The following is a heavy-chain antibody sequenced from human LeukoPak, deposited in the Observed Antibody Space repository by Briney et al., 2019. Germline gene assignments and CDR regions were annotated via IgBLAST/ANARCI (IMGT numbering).Heavy chain of an antibody. J-gene: IGHJ3*02. CDR1: GGSISSYY. CDR2: INHSGST. CDR3: ARDSYYYDSSGTHAFDI. V-gene: IGHV4-34*01. Sequence: PSETLSLTCTVSGGSISSYYWSWIRQPPGKGLEWIGEINHSGSTNYNPSLKSRVTISVDTSKNQFSLKLSSVTAADTAVYYCARDSYYYDSSGTHAFDIWGQGTMVTVSS. D-gene: IGHD3-22*01.